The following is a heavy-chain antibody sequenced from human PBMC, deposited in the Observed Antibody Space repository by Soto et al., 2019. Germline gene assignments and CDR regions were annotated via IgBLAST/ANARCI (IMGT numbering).Heavy chain of an antibody. J-gene: IGHJ4*02. CDR1: GGSISRYY. V-gene: IGHV4-59*01. CDR3: ARARYCSGGSCYRFDY. D-gene: IGHD2-15*01. Sequence: SETLSLTCTVSGGSISRYYWSWIRQPPGKGLEWIGYIYYSGGTNYNPSLKSRVTISVDTSKNQFSLKLSSVTAADTAVYYCARARYCSGGSCYRFDYWGQGTLVTVSS. CDR2: IYYSGGT.